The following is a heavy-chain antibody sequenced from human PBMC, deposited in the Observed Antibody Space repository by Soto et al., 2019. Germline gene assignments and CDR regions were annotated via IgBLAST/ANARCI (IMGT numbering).Heavy chain of an antibody. D-gene: IGHD3-10*01. J-gene: IGHJ5*02. CDR3: ARLLYGLGSWFDP. CDR2: IYYSGST. CDR1: GGSISSYY. V-gene: IGHV4-59*08. Sequence: SETLSLTCTVSGGSISSYYWSWIRQPPGKGLEWIGYIYYSGSTNYNPSLKSRVTISVDTSKNQFSLKLSSVTAADTAVYYCARLLYGLGSWFDPWGQGTLVTSP.